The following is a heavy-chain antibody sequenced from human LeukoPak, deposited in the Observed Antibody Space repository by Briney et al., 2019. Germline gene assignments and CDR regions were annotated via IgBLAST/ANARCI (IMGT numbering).Heavy chain of an antibody. V-gene: IGHV3-21*01. CDR1: GFTFSAFS. J-gene: IGHJ4*02. CDR2: ISSSIIYI. CDR3: ASPTRYTVGDY. Sequence: GGSLRLSCAASGFTFSAFSMNWVRQAPGQGLEWVSSISSSIIYIYYTDPVKGRFTISRDNAKNSLYLQMNSLRAEDTAVYYCASPTRYTVGDYWGQGTLVTVSS. D-gene: IGHD1-14*01.